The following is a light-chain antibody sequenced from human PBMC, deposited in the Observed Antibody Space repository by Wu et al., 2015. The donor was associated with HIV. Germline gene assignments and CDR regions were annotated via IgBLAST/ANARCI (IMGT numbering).Light chain of an antibody. V-gene: IGKV3-15*01. CDR1: QSVSSN. Sequence: EMVMTQSPATLSVSPGERATLSCRASQSVSSNLAWYQQKPGQTPRLLIYSASTRATGIPGRFSGSGSGTEFTLTISSLQPEDVATYYCQKYNTAPWTFGQGTKVEMK. CDR2: SAS. CDR3: QKYNTAPWT. J-gene: IGKJ1*01.